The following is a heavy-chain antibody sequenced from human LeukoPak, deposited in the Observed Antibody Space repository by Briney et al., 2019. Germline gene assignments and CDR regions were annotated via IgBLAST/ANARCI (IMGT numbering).Heavy chain of an antibody. D-gene: IGHD1-7*01. CDR1: GGSFSGYY. CDR3: AREPMELRHYFDY. J-gene: IGHJ4*02. CDR2: INHSGST. V-gene: IGHV4-34*01. Sequence: SETLSLTCAVYGGSFSGYYWSWIRQPPGKGLEWIGEINHSGSTNYNPSLKSRVTISVDTSKNQFSLKPSSVTAADTAVYYCAREPMELRHYFDYWGQGTLVTVSS.